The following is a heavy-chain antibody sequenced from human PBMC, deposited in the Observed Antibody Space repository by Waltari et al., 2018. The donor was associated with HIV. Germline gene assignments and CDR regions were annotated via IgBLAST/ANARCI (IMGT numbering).Heavy chain of an antibody. J-gene: IGHJ3*02. D-gene: IGHD1-26*01. CDR3: ARDSRYRTTYFSGAFDI. Sequence: QVQLVESGGGVVQPGGSLRLSFTAPGFIISDYGLYWVRQAPGKALEGLAVITHDTSYKVYADSVKGRFTISRDNSKNSLHLQMDSLRSEDTALYYCARDSRYRTTYFSGAFDIWGQGTLVTVSS. CDR1: GFIISDYG. CDR2: ITHDTSYK. V-gene: IGHV3-30*04.